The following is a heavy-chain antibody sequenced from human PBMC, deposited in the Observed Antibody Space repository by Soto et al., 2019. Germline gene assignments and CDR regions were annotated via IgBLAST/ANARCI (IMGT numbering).Heavy chain of an antibody. Sequence: QVQLVQSGAEVKKPGASVKVSCKASGYTFTNYGITWVRQAPGQGLEWMGWISAYNGNTNDAQKLLGRVTMNTDTSTTTAYMELRSLRSDDTAVYYCARVGATTGKTSNDYWGQGTLVTVSS. CDR3: ARVGATTGKTSNDY. D-gene: IGHD1-26*01. CDR1: GYTFTNYG. V-gene: IGHV1-18*01. J-gene: IGHJ4*02. CDR2: ISAYNGNT.